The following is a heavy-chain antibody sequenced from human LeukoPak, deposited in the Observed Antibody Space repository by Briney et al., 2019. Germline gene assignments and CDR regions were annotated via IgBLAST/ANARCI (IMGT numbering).Heavy chain of an antibody. CDR3: ARAVGYYMDV. CDR1: GFTFSSCS. V-gene: IGHV3-21*01. Sequence: PGGSLRLSCAASGFTFSSCSMNWVRQAPGKGLEWVSSISSSSSYIYYADSVKGRFTISRDNAKNSLYLQMNSLRAEDAAVYYCARAVGYYMDVWGKGTTVTVSS. J-gene: IGHJ6*03. CDR2: ISSSSSYI.